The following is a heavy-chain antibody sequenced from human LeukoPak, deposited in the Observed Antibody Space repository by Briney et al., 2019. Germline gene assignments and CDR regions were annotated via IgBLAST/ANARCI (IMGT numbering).Heavy chain of an antibody. D-gene: IGHD5-18*01. CDR2: INSDGSST. CDR3: ADSNFDY. J-gene: IGHJ4*02. Sequence: GGSLRLSCAASGFTFSSYAMSWVRQAPGKGLEWVSRINSDGSSTTYADSVKGRFTISRDNAKNTLYLQMNSLRAEDTAVYYCADSNFDYWGQGTLVTVSS. V-gene: IGHV3-74*01. CDR1: GFTFSSYA.